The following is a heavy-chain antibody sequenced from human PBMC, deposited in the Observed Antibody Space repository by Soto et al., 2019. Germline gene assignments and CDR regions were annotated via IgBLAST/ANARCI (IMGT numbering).Heavy chain of an antibody. J-gene: IGHJ4*02. CDR2: IYYSGST. CDR1: GGSISSGDYY. CDR3: ARDPGLYCSGGSCYDY. D-gene: IGHD2-15*01. Sequence: QVQLQESGPGLVKPSQTLSLTCTVSGGSISSGDYYWSWIRQPPGKGLEWIGYIYYSGSTYYNPSLNSRVTISVDTSKTQFSLKLSSVTAADTAVYYCARDPGLYCSGGSCYDYWGQGSLVTDS. V-gene: IGHV4-30-4*01.